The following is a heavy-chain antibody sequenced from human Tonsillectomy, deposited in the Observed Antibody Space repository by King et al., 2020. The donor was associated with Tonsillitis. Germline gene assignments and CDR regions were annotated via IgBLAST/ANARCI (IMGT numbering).Heavy chain of an antibody. V-gene: IGHV3-30*18. D-gene: IGHD2-2*03. Sequence: VQLVESGGGVVQPGRSLRLSCAASGFTFRSYGMHWVRQAPGKGLEWVAVISYDGSNKYYADSVKGRFTISRDNSKNTLYLKMNSLRAEDTAVYYCAKDGVGYCSSGSCYSYYGMDVWGQGTTVTVSS. J-gene: IGHJ6*02. CDR2: ISYDGSNK. CDR1: GFTFRSYG. CDR3: AKDGVGYCSSGSCYSYYGMDV.